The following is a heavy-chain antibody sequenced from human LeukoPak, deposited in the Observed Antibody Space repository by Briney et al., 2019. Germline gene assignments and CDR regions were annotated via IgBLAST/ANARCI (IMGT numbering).Heavy chain of an antibody. CDR2: FDPEDGET. Sequence: GASVKVSCKVSGYTLTELSMHWVRQAPGKGLEWMGGFDPEDGETIYAQKFQGRVTMTEDTSTDTAYMELSSLRSEDTAVYYCATDISIAAAVTAFDYWGQGTLVTVSS. CDR3: ATDISIAAAVTAFDY. CDR1: GYTLTELS. D-gene: IGHD6-13*01. J-gene: IGHJ4*02. V-gene: IGHV1-24*01.